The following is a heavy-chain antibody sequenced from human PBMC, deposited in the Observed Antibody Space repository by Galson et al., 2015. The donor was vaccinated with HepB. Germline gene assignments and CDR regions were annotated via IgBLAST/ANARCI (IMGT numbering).Heavy chain of an antibody. CDR2: INPSGGST. V-gene: IGHV1-46*04. Sequence: SVKVSCKASGYTFTSYYMHWVRQAPGQGLEWMGIINPSGGSTSYAQKLQGRVTMTRDTSTSTVYMELSSLRPEHTAVYYCARDGTFYYYGSGSYSYYYYGMDVWGQGTTVTVSS. D-gene: IGHD3-10*01. J-gene: IGHJ6*02. CDR3: ARDGTFYYYGSGSYSYYYYGMDV. CDR1: GYTFTSYY.